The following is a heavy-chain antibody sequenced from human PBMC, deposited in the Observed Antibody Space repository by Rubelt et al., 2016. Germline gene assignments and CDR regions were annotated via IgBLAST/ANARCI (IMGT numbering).Heavy chain of an antibody. CDR1: GDSVSSTSAA. Sequence: HLQQSGPGLVKPSQTLSLTCAISGDSVSSTSAAWNWIRQSPSRGLEWLGRTYYRSKWSSEYAVSVKSGITINPDTSKNQFSLQLNAVTPEDTAVYYCARGSTISPRSIDYWGQGTLVTVSS. CDR3: ARGSTISPRSIDY. V-gene: IGHV6-1*01. J-gene: IGHJ4*02. CDR2: TYYRSKWSS. D-gene: IGHD6-6*01.